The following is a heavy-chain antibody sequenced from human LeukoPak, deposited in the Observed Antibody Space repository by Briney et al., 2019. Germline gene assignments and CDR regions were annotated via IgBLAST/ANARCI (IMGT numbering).Heavy chain of an antibody. CDR3: AKRGVVIRVILVGFHKEAYYFDS. J-gene: IGHJ4*02. D-gene: IGHD3-22*01. CDR1: GITLSNYG. Sequence: SRGSLRLSCAVSGITLSNYGMSWVRQAPGKGLEWVAGISDSGGTTSSADSVKGRFTISRDNPKNTLYLQMNSLRAEDTAVYFCAKRGVVIRVILVGFHKEAYYFDSWGQGALVTVSS. CDR2: ISDSGGTT. V-gene: IGHV3-23*01.